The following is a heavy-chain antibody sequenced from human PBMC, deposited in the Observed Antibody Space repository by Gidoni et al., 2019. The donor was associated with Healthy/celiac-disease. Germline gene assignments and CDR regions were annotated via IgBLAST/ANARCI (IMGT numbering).Heavy chain of an antibody. CDR1: GFTFSSYS. CDR3: ARGPRPLPY. Sequence: EVQLVESGGGLVQPGGSLGLSCAASGFTFSSYSMNWVRQASGMGLEWVSYISSSSSTIYYADSVKGRFTISRDNAKNSLYLQMNSLRAEDTAVYYCARGPRPLPYWGQGTLVTVSS. CDR2: ISSSSSTI. V-gene: IGHV3-48*01. J-gene: IGHJ4*02.